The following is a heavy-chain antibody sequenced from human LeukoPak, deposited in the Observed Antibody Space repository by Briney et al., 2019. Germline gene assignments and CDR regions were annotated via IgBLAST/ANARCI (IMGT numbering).Heavy chain of an antibody. CDR3: ARGRPHGNDY. V-gene: IGHV3-74*01. CDR2: IASDGSST. D-gene: IGHD4-23*01. CDR1: GFPLVVSW. Sequence: PGGSLGFSCAASGFPLVVSWRNGVGKAPGRGLVWVSRIASDGSSTTYADSVKGRFSISRDNAKNTLYLQMNSLRVEDTAVYYCARGRPHGNDYWGQGTLVTVSS. J-gene: IGHJ4*02.